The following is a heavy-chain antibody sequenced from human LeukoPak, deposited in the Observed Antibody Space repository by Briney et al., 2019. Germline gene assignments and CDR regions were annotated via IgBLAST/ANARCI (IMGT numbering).Heavy chain of an antibody. CDR3: ARDINYCGGDCYSGVGDY. D-gene: IGHD2-21*02. J-gene: IGHJ4*02. V-gene: IGHV3-21*01. CDR1: GFTFSDYY. CDR2: ISSRGTYI. Sequence: GGSLRLSCAASGFTFSDYYMNWVRQAPGKGLEWVSSISSRGTYIYYADSVKGRFTISRDNAKNSLYLQMNSLRAEDTAVYYCARDINYCGGDCYSGVGDYWGQGTLVTVSS.